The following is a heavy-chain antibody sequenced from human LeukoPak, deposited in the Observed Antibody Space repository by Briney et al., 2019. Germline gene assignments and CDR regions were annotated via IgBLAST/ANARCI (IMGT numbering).Heavy chain of an antibody. J-gene: IGHJ4*02. V-gene: IGHV3-7*01. CDR2: IKQDGSEK. CDR3: ARVGNSGYYYDSSGYYPYYFDY. Sequence: PGGSLRLSCAASGFTFSSYGMHWVRQAPGKGLEWVANIKQDGSEKYYVDSVKGRFTISRDNAKNSLYLQMNSLRAEDTAVYYCARVGNSGYYYDSSGYYPYYFDYWGQGTLVTVSS. CDR1: GFTFSSYG. D-gene: IGHD3-22*01.